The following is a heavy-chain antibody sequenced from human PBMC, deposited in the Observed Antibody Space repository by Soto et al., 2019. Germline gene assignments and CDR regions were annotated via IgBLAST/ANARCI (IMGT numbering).Heavy chain of an antibody. Sequence: SETLSLTCTVSGGSISSNYWPWIRQTPGKGLEWIGYVYNSGSTNYNPSLKSRVTISEDTSKSQFSLKVNSMTAADTAVYYCARYRREAVAGYTLDNWGQGILVTVS. D-gene: IGHD6-13*01. J-gene: IGHJ4*02. CDR2: VYNSGST. V-gene: IGHV4-59*01. CDR1: GGSISSNY. CDR3: ARYRREAVAGYTLDN.